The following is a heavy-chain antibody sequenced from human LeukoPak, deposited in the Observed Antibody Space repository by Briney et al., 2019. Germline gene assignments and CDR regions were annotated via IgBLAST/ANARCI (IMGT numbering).Heavy chain of an antibody. CDR3: ARDGNLDMATTPGFDY. CDR1: GYSFTSYC. Sequence: ESLKISRKRSGYSFTSYCIRWVRQMPRKGLEWRGSIYPGDFDSRYSPSFQVQVTISAHKSITTAYLQWSSLMSSQLSMYYFARDGNLDMATTPGFDYWGQGTLVNVSS. V-gene: IGHV5-51*01. D-gene: IGHD5-24*01. J-gene: IGHJ4*02. CDR2: IYPGDFDS.